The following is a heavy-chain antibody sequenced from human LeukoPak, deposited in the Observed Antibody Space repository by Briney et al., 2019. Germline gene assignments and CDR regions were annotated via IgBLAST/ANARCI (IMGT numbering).Heavy chain of an antibody. J-gene: IGHJ4*02. Sequence: PSETLSLTCTVSGDSISSYYWSWIRQPAGKGLEWIGRIYTSGSTNYNPSLKSRVTMSVDTSKNQISLKVNSVTAADTAVYYCARESYSSSYLFDFWGQGTLVTVSS. V-gene: IGHV4-4*07. CDR3: ARESYSSSYLFDF. D-gene: IGHD6-6*01. CDR2: IYTSGST. CDR1: GDSISSYY.